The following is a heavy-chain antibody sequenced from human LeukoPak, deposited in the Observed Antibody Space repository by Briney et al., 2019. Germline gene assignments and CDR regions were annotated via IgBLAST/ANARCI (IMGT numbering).Heavy chain of an antibody. J-gene: IGHJ6*03. CDR3: ARVYNILTGYSTYYYYMDV. CDR2: TSTNNGYT. Sequence: ASVKVSCKASGSTFSTYGISWVRQAPGQGLEWMGWTSTNNGYTNYVQSLQGRVTMTADTSTSTAYMELRSLRSDDTAVYYCARVYNILTGYSTYYYYMDVWGKGTTVTVSS. D-gene: IGHD3-9*01. CDR1: GSTFSTYG. V-gene: IGHV1-18*01.